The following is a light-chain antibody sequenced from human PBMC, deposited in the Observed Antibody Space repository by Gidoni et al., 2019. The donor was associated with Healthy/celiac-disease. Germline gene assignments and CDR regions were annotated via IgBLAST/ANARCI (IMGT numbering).Light chain of an antibody. J-gene: IGKJ4*01. Sequence: DIQMTQSPSSLSASVGDRVTITRRASQSISSYLNWYQQKLGKAPKLLIYAASSLQSGVPSRFSGSGSGTDFTLTISSLQPEDFATYYCQQSSSTLALTFGGGTKVEIK. CDR2: AAS. CDR3: QQSSSTLALT. V-gene: IGKV1-39*01. CDR1: QSISSY.